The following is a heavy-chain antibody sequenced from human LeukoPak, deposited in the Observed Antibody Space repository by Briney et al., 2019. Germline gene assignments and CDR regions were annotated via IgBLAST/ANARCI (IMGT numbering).Heavy chain of an antibody. Sequence: ASVKVSCKASGYSFIDYDINWVRQANGQGLEWMGWMDPKTGKTGFAQNFQGRVTLNGNTATTTAYMELTSLKFEDTAVYYCASVGYGEYNFDHWGQGTQIIVSS. CDR1: GYSFIDYD. CDR3: ASVGYGEYNFDH. J-gene: IGHJ4*02. V-gene: IGHV1-8*01. CDR2: MDPKTGKT. D-gene: IGHD5-12*01.